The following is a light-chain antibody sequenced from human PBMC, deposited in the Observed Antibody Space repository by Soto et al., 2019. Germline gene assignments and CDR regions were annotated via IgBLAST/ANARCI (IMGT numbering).Light chain of an antibody. J-gene: IGLJ7*01. V-gene: IGLV2-8*01. CDR1: SSDVGGYNY. CDR2: EVT. Sequence: QSALTQPPSASGSAGQSVTISCTGTSSDVGGYNYVSWYQQHPGKAPKLVIFEVTKRPSGVPDRFSGSKSGNTASLTVSGLQAEDEADYYCSSYAGRNYAVFGGGTQLTVL. CDR3: SSYAGRNYAV.